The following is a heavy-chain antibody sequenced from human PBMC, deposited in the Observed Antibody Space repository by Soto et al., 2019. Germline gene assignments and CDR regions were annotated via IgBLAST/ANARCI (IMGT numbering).Heavy chain of an antibody. J-gene: IGHJ6*02. CDR2: IWYDGSKK. V-gene: IGHV3-33*01. Sequence: QVQVVESGGGVVQPGRSLRLSCAASGFTFSSFGMHWVRQAPGKGLEWVSLIWYDGSKKSYGDSVKGRFTISRDNSRNTVYLQMNSLRADDTAVYYCALDASYYSLWSGYYPSRNGMHVWGQGTTVTVSS. D-gene: IGHD3-3*01. CDR3: ALDASYYSLWSGYYPSRNGMHV. CDR1: GFTFSSFG.